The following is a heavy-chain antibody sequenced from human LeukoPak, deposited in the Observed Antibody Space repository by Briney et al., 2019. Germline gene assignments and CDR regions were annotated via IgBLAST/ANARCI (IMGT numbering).Heavy chain of an antibody. CDR2: VQTSGGT. Sequence: SETLSLTCTVSGASISSGIYFWSWIRQPAGKGLEWIGRVQTSGGTNYNPSLESRVTISIDTSKNQFSLTLRSVTAADMAVYYCARALCINGICEWFDPWGQGTLVTVSS. D-gene: IGHD2-8*01. J-gene: IGHJ5*02. CDR1: GASISSGIYF. CDR3: ARALCINGICEWFDP. V-gene: IGHV4-61*02.